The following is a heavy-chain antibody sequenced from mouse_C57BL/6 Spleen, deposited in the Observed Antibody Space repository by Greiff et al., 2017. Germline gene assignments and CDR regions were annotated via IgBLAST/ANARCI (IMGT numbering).Heavy chain of an antibody. D-gene: IGHD1-1*01. V-gene: IGHV1-69*01. CDR1: GYTFTSYW. CDR3: ARGDYGSSLYYFDY. Sequence: QVQLQQPGAELVMPGASVKLSCKASGYTFTSYWMHWVKQRPGQGLEWIGAIDPSDSYTNYNQKFKGKSTLTVDKSSSTAYMQLSSLTSEDSAVYYCARGDYGSSLYYFDYWGKGTTLTVAS. CDR2: IDPSDSYT. J-gene: IGHJ2*01.